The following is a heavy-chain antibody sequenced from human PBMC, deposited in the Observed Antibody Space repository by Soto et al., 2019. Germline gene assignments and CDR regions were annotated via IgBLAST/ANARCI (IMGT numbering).Heavy chain of an antibody. D-gene: IGHD3-22*01. CDR1: GFTFSSYG. CDR2: IWYDGSNK. Sequence: GGSLRLSCAASGFTFSSYGMHWVRQAPGKGLEWVAVIWYDGSNKYYADSVKSRFTISRDNSKNTLYLQMNSLRAEDTAVYYCARDMDYYDSSGYSYYYGMDVWGQGTTVTVSS. J-gene: IGHJ6*02. V-gene: IGHV3-33*01. CDR3: ARDMDYYDSSGYSYYYGMDV.